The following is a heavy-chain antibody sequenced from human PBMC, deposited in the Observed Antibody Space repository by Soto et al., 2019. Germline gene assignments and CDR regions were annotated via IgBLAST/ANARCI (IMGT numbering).Heavy chain of an antibody. Sequence: QVQLQQWGAGLLKPSETLSLTCAVYGGSFSGYYWSWIRQPPGKGLEWIGEITHSGSTNYNPSLKSRVTTAVDTSKSQFSLKLSSVTAADTAVYYCARDVMANNRFHWYFDLWGRGTLVTVSS. CDR2: ITHSGST. V-gene: IGHV4-34*01. J-gene: IGHJ2*01. CDR3: ARDVMANNRFHWYFDL. CDR1: GGSFSGYY. D-gene: IGHD2-8*01.